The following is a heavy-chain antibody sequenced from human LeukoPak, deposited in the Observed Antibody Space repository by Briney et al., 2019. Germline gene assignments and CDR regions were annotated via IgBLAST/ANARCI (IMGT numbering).Heavy chain of an antibody. CDR2: ISSSGTTI. D-gene: IGHD2-8*01. Sequence: GSLRLSCAASGFTFSDYYMSWIRQAPGKGLEWVSYISSSGTTIYYADSMKGRFTISRDNSKNTLYVQMNSLRAEDTAVYYCARGVPLGYCTYGVCYPPYYFDYWGQGTLVTASS. V-gene: IGHV3-11*01. J-gene: IGHJ4*02. CDR1: GFTFSDYY. CDR3: ARGVPLGYCTYGVCYPPYYFDY.